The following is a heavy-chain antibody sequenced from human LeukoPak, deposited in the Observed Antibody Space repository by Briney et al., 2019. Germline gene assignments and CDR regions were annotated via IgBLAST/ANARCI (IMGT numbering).Heavy chain of an antibody. D-gene: IGHD3-3*01. CDR2: IKQDGSEK. CDR3: ASFDFWSGYRAFDY. J-gene: IGHJ4*02. Sequence: PGGSLRLSCAASGFTFSSYWMSWVRQAPGKGLEWVANIKQDGSEKYYVDSVKGRFTISRDNAKNSLYLQMNSLRAEDTAVYYCASFDFWSGYRAFDYWGQGTLVTVSS. CDR1: GFTFSSYW. V-gene: IGHV3-7*01.